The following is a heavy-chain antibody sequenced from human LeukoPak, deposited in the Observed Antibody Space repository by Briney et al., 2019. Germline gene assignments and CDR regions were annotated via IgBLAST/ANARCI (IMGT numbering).Heavy chain of an antibody. Sequence: GGSLRLSCAASGFTFSSYSINWVRQAPGKGLEWVSSISPSSSYIYYADSVKGRFTISRDNAKNTLYLQMNSLRGEDTAVYYCARERSGSFDYWGQGTLVTVSS. J-gene: IGHJ4*02. D-gene: IGHD3-10*01. V-gene: IGHV3-21*01. CDR2: ISPSSSYI. CDR1: GFTFSSYS. CDR3: ARERSGSFDY.